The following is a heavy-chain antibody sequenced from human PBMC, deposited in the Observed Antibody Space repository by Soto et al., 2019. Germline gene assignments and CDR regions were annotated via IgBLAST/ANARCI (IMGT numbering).Heavy chain of an antibody. CDR1: GGSFSGYY. V-gene: IGHV4-34*01. J-gene: IGHJ4*02. D-gene: IGHD1-26*01. CDR2: INHSGST. CDR3: ARDPVGVTHFDY. Sequence: PSETLSLTCAVYGGSFSGYYCTWIRQPPGTGLEWIGEINHSGSTNYNPSLKSRVTISIDTSKNQFSLKLSSVTAADTAIYFCARDPVGVTHFDYWGQGAPVTVSS.